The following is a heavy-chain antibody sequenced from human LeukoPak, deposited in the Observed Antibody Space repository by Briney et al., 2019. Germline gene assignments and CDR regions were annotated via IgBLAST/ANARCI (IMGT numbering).Heavy chain of an antibody. Sequence: SGGSLRLSCAASGFTFSSYAMSWVRQAPGKGLEWVSAISGSGGSTYYADSVKGRFTISRDNSKNTLYLQMNSLRAEDTAVYYCAKGRSSGWTQGLDYWGQGTLVTVSS. V-gene: IGHV3-23*01. CDR1: GFTFSSYA. CDR3: AKGRSSGWTQGLDY. J-gene: IGHJ4*02. D-gene: IGHD6-19*01. CDR2: ISGSGGST.